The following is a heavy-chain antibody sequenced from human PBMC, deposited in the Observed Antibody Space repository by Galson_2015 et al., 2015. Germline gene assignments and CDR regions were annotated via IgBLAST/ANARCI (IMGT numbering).Heavy chain of an antibody. Sequence: TLSLTCAVSGGSISSGGYSWSWIRQPPGKGLEWIGYIYHSGSTYYNPSLKSRVTISVDRSKNQFSLKLSSVTAADTAEYYCASLLERRRGSEYWVQGTLVTVSS. D-gene: IGHD1-1*01. CDR3: ASLLERRRGSEY. J-gene: IGHJ4*02. CDR2: IYHSGST. CDR1: GGSISSGGYS. V-gene: IGHV4-30-2*01.